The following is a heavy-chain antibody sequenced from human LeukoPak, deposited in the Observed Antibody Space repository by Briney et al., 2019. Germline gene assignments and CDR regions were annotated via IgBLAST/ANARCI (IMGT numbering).Heavy chain of an antibody. CDR2: IYHSGST. Sequence: SETLSLTCTVSGYSISSGYYWCWIRQPPGKGLEWIGSIYHSGSTYYNPSLKSRVTISVDTSKNQFSLKLSSVTAADTAVYYCARACTPDYDFWSGPNAFDIWGQGTMVTVSS. D-gene: IGHD3-3*01. J-gene: IGHJ3*02. CDR3: ARACTPDYDFWSGPNAFDI. CDR1: GYSISSGYY. V-gene: IGHV4-38-2*02.